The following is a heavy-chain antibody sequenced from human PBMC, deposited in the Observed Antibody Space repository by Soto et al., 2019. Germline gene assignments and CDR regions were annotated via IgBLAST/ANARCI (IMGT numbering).Heavy chain of an antibody. V-gene: IGHV1-46*01. J-gene: IGHJ1*01. CDR1: GYTFSSYY. CDR2: INPNGGST. Sequence: ASVKVSCKASGYTFSSYYIHWVRQAPGQGLEWIGIINPNGGSTNYAQNFKGRLTVTRDTSTATVYMDLSALTSDDTAMYYCARHAAMGSFRIAAAGPNPYFQHWGQGTLVTVSS. CDR3: ARHAAMGSFRIAAAGPNPYFQH. D-gene: IGHD6-13*01.